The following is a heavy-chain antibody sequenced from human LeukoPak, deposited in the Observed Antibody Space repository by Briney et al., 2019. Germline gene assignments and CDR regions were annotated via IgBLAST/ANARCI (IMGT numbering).Heavy chain of an antibody. V-gene: IGHV3-30*01. CDR3: ARDQRAPVRGYFDY. D-gene: IGHD1-26*01. J-gene: IGHJ4*02. CDR1: GFTFSSYT. Sequence: GRSLRLSCAASGFTFSSYTMHWVRQAPGKGLEWVAVISYDGSNKYYADSVKGRFTISRDNSKNTLYLQMNSLRAEDTAVYYCARDQRAPVRGYFDYWGQGTLVTVSS. CDR2: ISYDGSNK.